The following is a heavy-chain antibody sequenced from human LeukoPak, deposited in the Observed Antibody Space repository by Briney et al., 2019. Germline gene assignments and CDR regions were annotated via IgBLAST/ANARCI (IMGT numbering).Heavy chain of an antibody. CDR2: IKEDGSEK. J-gene: IGHJ4*02. Sequence: PGGSLRLSCAASGFTFSRSWMSWVRQAPGKGLEWVANIKEDGSEKYYVDSVKGRFTISRDNANNSLLLRMDSLRAEDTAVYYCARAEKWGQGSLVTVSS. D-gene: IGHD1-14*01. CDR1: GFTFSRSW. V-gene: IGHV3-7*01. CDR3: ARAEK.